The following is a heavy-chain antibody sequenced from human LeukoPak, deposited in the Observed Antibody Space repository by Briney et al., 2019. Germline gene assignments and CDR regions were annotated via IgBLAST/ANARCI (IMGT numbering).Heavy chain of an antibody. D-gene: IGHD1-7*01. Sequence: GGSLRLSCAASGFTFDDYGMSWVRQAPGKGLEWVSGINWNGGSTGYADSVKGRFTISRDNAKNSLYLQMNSLRAEDTALYYCAKDRRYSGTVAFDIWGQGTMVTVSS. J-gene: IGHJ3*02. CDR3: AKDRRYSGTVAFDI. V-gene: IGHV3-20*04. CDR1: GFTFDDYG. CDR2: INWNGGST.